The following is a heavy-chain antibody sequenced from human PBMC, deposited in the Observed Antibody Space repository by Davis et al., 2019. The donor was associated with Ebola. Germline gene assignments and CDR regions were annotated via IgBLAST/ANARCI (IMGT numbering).Heavy chain of an antibody. V-gene: IGHV3-11*01. CDR2: ISSSGSTI. J-gene: IGHJ5*02. D-gene: IGHD2-2*01. CDR1: GFTVSSNY. CDR3: ARGGDIVVVPAARDWFDP. Sequence: GESLKISCAASGFTVSSNYMSWVRQAPGKGLEWVSYISSSGSTIYYADSVKGRFTISRDNAKNSLYLQMNSLRAEDTAVYYCARGGDIVVVPAARDWFDPWGQGTLVTVSS.